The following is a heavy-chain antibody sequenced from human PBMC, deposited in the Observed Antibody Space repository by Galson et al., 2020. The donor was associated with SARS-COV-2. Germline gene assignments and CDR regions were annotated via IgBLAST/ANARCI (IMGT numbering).Heavy chain of an antibody. CDR2: INHNGGT. CDR1: GGSFRGYY. CDR3: ARGRYTSGWDGGSFDY. J-gene: IGHJ4*02. D-gene: IGHD6-19*01. V-gene: IGHV4-34*01. Sequence: SETLSLTCAVYGGSFRGYYWSWIRQPPGKGLEWIGEINHNGGTNYNPSLKSRVIISVDTSKNQFSLKLTSVTAADTAVYYCARGRYTSGWDGGSFDYWCQGSLVTVAS.